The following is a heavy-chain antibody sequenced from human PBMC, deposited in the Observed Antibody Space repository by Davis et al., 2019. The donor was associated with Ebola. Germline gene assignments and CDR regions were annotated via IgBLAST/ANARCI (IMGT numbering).Heavy chain of an antibody. CDR3: ARYGFREDPFDY. CDR1: GFTFSSYG. Sequence: PGGSLRLSCAASGFTFSSYGMHWVRQAPGKGLEWVAVISYDGSNKYYADSVKGRFTISRDNSKNTLYLQMNSLRAEDTAVYYCARYGFREDPFDYWGQGTLVTVSS. CDR2: ISYDGSNK. D-gene: IGHD3-10*01. J-gene: IGHJ4*02. V-gene: IGHV3-30*03.